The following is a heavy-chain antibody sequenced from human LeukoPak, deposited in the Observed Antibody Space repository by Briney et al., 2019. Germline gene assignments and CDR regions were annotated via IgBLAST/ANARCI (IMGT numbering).Heavy chain of an antibody. Sequence: GGSLRLSCAASRFTFSSYGMHWVRQAPGKGLEWVAIISYDGSNKYYADSVKGRFTISRDNSKNTLYLQMNSLRAEDTAVYYCARVGYYDILTGYYAPAYYFDYWGQGTLVTVSS. J-gene: IGHJ4*02. V-gene: IGHV3-30*03. CDR3: ARVGYYDILTGYYAPAYYFDY. CDR2: ISYDGSNK. CDR1: RFTFSSYG. D-gene: IGHD3-9*01.